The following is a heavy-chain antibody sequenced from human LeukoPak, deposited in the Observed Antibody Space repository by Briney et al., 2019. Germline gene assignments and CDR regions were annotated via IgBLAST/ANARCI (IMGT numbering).Heavy chain of an antibody. J-gene: IGHJ5*02. V-gene: IGHV4-34*01. CDR2: INHRGST. CDR3: ARTTALGYSSSWYRWGNWFDP. D-gene: IGHD6-13*01. CDR1: GGSFSGYY. Sequence: PSETLSLTCAVYGGSFSGYYWSWIRQPPGKGLEWIGEINHRGSTNYNPSLKSRVTISVDTSKNQFSLKLSSVTAADTAVYYCARTTALGYSSSWYRWGNWFDPWGQGTLVTVSS.